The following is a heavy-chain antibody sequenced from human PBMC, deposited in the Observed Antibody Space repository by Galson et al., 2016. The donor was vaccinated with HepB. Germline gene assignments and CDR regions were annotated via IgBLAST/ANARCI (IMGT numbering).Heavy chain of an antibody. CDR1: GFILRDYY. Sequence: SLRLSCAASGFILRDYYMDWVRQAPGKGLEWVGRTRNRARSYTTDYVASVKGRFTISRDNSKSSVYLHTNGLKPEDTAIYYCTRTGLGDFDYWGRGTLVTVSS. CDR2: TRNRARSYTT. J-gene: IGHJ4*02. V-gene: IGHV3-72*01. CDR3: TRTGLGDFDY.